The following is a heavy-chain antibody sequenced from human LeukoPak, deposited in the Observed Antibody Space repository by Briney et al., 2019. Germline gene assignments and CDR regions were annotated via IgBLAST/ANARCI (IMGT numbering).Heavy chain of an antibody. D-gene: IGHD6-19*01. J-gene: IGHJ6*02. Sequence: ASVKVSCKASGYTFTSYAMHWVRQAPGQRLEWMGWINAGNGNTKYSQKFQGRVTITRDTSASTAYMELSSLRSEDTAVYYCARPGRAVAGRPRDYYYYGMDVWGQGTTVTVSS. CDR1: GYTFTSYA. CDR3: ARPGRAVAGRPRDYYYYGMDV. V-gene: IGHV1-3*01. CDR2: INAGNGNT.